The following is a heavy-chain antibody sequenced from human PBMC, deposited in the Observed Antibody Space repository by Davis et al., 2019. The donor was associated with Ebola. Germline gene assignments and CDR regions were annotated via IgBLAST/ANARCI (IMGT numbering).Heavy chain of an antibody. V-gene: IGHV4-34*01. CDR3: ARGPSVRNFDY. CDR2: INHSGST. CDR1: GGSFSGYY. D-gene: IGHD4-17*01. J-gene: IGHJ4*02. Sequence: GSLRLSCAVYGGSFSGYYWSWIRQPPGKGLEWIGEINHSGSTNYNPSPKSRVTISVDTSKNQFSLKLSSVTAADTAVYYCARGPSVRNFDYWGQGTLVTVSS.